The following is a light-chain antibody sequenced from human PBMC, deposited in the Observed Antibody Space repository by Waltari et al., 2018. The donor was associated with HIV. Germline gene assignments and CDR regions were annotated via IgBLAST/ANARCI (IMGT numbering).Light chain of an antibody. J-gene: IGLJ2*01. CDR1: KSNIGEYP. Sequence: QSVLTQPPSASGTPGQRVTISCSGSKSNIGEYPVNWYHQVPGTAPKLVIYANNQRPAGVPARFSGSQSGTSASLAISGLRSEDEGYYYCAAWDDTLYGLFGGGTKLTVL. V-gene: IGLV1-44*01. CDR3: AAWDDTLYGL. CDR2: ANN.